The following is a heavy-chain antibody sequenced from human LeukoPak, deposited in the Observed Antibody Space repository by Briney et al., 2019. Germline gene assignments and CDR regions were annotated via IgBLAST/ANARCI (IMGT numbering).Heavy chain of an antibody. CDR1: GYAVSNDY. J-gene: IGHJ5*02. V-gene: IGHV4-59*08. Sequence: SETLSLTCTVSGYAVSNDYWSWFRQPPGKGLEWRGDIYFNGSTNYNPSLKSRGAISLDTSKNQFSLNLHSVTAADTAVYYCVRLYRSEASGTSPWFDPWGQGNLVTVSS. D-gene: IGHD3-16*02. CDR2: IYFNGST. CDR3: VRLYRSEASGTSPWFDP.